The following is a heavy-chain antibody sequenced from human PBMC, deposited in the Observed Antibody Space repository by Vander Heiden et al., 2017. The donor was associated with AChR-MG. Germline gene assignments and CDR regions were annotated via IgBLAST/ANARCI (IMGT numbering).Heavy chain of an antibody. V-gene: IGHV1-2*02. CDR1: GYTFTGYY. Sequence: QVQLVQSGAEVKKPGASVKVSCKASGYTFTGYYMHWVRQAPGQGLEWMGWINPNSGGTNYAQKFQGRVTMTRDTSISTAYMELSRLRSDDTAVYYCAREGVVRGVIIGFDYWGQGTLVTVSS. CDR2: INPNSGGT. D-gene: IGHD3-10*01. J-gene: IGHJ4*02. CDR3: AREGVVRGVIIGFDY.